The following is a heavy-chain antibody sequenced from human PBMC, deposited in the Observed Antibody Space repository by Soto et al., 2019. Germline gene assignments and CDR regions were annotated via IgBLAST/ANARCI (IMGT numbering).Heavy chain of an antibody. CDR1: GGSISSSSYY. J-gene: IGHJ4*02. V-gene: IGHV4-61*01. CDR2: IYYSGST. D-gene: IGHD6-19*01. Sequence: ASETLSLTCTVSGGSISSSSYYWSWIRQPPGKGLEWIGYIYYSGSTNYNPSLKSRVTISVDTSKNQFSLKLSSVTAADTAVYYCARDTVHPHGYSSGSLDYWGQGTLVTVSS. CDR3: ARDTVHPHGYSSGSLDY.